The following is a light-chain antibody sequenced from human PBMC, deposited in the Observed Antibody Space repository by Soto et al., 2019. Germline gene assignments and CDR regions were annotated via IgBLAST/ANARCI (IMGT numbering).Light chain of an antibody. CDR2: DAS. J-gene: IGKJ2*01. CDR3: QHYNTYSYS. Sequence: QMTQSPSTLSASVGDRVTITCRASQSISEWLAWYQQKPGKAPKLLIFDASTLESGVPSRFSGSGSGTEFTLTISSLQPDDFATYHCQHYNTYSYSFGQGTNLEI. V-gene: IGKV1-5*01. CDR1: QSISEW.